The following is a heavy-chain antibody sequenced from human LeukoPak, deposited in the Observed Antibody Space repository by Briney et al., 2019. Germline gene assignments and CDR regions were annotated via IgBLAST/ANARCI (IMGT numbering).Heavy chain of an antibody. CDR2: IYSGGST. J-gene: IGHJ4*02. V-gene: IGHV3-66*02. CDR3: ARGLVEMATLDY. Sequence: GGSLRLSCAASGFTVSSNYMSWVRQAPGKGLEWVSVIYSGGSTYYADSVKGRFTISRDNSKSTLYLQMNSLRAEDTAVYYCARGLVEMATLDYWGQGTLVTVSS. CDR1: GFTVSSNY. D-gene: IGHD5-24*01.